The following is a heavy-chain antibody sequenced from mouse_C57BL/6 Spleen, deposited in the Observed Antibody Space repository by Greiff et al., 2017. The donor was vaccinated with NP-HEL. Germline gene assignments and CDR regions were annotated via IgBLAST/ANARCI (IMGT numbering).Heavy chain of an antibody. CDR3: ARGGYYVAY. J-gene: IGHJ3*01. D-gene: IGHD2-3*01. CDR1: GYSITSGYY. V-gene: IGHV3-6*01. CDR2: ISYDGSN. Sequence: EVKLQESGPGLVKPSQSLSLTCSVTGYSITSGYYWNWIRQFPGNKLEWMGYISYDGSNNYNPSLKNRISITRDTSKNQFFLKLNSVTTEDTATYYCARGGYYVAYWGKGTLVTVSA.